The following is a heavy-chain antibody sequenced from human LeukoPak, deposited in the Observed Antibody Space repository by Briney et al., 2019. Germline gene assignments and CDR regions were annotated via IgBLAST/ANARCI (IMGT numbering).Heavy chain of an antibody. CDR2: ITGSSSTI. V-gene: IGHV3-48*04. J-gene: IGHJ6*04. CDR3: AELGITMIGGV. D-gene: IGHD3-10*02. CDR1: GFTFSSYS. Sequence: GGSLRLSCAASGFTFSSYSMNWVRQAPGKGLEWVSYITGSSSTIYYADSVKGRFTISRDNAKNSLYLQMNSLRAEDTAVYYCAELGITMIGGVWGKGTTVTISS.